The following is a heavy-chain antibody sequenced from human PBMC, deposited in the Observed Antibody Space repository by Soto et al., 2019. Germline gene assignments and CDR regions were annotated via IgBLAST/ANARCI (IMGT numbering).Heavy chain of an antibody. Sequence: QVQLVQSGAEMKKPGSSVKVSCQSSGGTFNTYAMNWVRQAPGQGPEWMGDISPMFGAANYAPKFQGRVTITADESKGTYYMQLSSLTSEDTALYFCAREVQVHTPAFVYWGQGTLVTVSS. CDR2: ISPMFGAA. CDR1: GGTFNTYA. J-gene: IGHJ4*02. D-gene: IGHD3-10*01. CDR3: AREVQVHTPAFVY. V-gene: IGHV1-69*19.